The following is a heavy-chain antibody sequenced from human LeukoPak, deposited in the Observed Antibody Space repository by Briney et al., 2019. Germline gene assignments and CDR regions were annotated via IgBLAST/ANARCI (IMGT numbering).Heavy chain of an antibody. CDR2: IYIGDSDT. J-gene: IGHJ4*02. V-gene: IGHV5-51*01. D-gene: IGHD3-22*01. Sequence: GESLKISCKGSGYRFTTNSIGWVRQMPGKGLEWVGGIYIGDSDTRYSPSFQGQVTISVDKSISTAYLQWSSLKASDTAMYYCARRSYDSSVYYRYMYYFDYWGQGTLVTVSS. CDR3: ARRSYDSSVYYRYMYYFDY. CDR1: GYRFTTNS.